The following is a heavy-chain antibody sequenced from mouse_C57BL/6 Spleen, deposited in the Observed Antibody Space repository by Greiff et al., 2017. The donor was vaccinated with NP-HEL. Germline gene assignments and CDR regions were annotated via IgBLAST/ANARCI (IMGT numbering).Heavy chain of an antibody. CDR1: GYSFTGYY. Sequence: EVQLQQSGPELVKPGASVKISCKASGYSFTGYYMNWVKQTPEKSLEWIGEINPRTGGTTYNQKFKVKATLTVNKSSSTAYMQLKNLTTEDAAVNYCARYNYGSSTYWYFDVWGTGTTVTVSS. CDR3: ARYNYGSSTYWYFDV. V-gene: IGHV1-42*01. CDR2: INPRTGGT. D-gene: IGHD1-1*01. J-gene: IGHJ1*03.